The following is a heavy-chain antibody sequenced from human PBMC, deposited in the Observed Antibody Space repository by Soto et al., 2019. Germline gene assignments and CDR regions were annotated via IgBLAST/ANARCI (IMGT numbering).Heavy chain of an antibody. CDR2: INHSGST. CDR1: GGSFSGYY. Sequence: PSETLSLTCAVYGGSFSGYYWSWIRQPPGKGLEWIGEINHSGSTNYNPSLKSRVTISVDTSKNQFSLKLSSVTAADTAVYYCARGPRWSGGDCYRYWGQGTMVTV. CDR3: ARGPRWSGGDCYRY. D-gene: IGHD2-21*01. J-gene: IGHJ4*02. V-gene: IGHV4-34*01.